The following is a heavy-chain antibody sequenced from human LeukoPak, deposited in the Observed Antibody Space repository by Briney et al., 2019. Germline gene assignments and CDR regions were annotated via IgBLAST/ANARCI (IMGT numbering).Heavy chain of an antibody. CDR2: MKQDGSEK. CDR3: ARGEESLKDIVVVVAADDAFDI. V-gene: IGHV3-7*01. Sequence: GRSLRLSCAASGFTFSSYWMSWVRQAPGKGLEWVANMKQDGSEKYYVDSVKGRFTISRDNAKNSLYLQMNSLRAEDTAVYYCARGEESLKDIVVVVAADDAFDIWGQGTMVTVSS. CDR1: GFTFSSYW. D-gene: IGHD2-15*01. J-gene: IGHJ3*02.